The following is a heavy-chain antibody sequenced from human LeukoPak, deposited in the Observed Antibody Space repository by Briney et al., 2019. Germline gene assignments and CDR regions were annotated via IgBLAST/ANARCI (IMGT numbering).Heavy chain of an antibody. V-gene: IGHV3-23*01. CDR1: GFTFSSDA. CDR2: ISDSSDIT. D-gene: IGHD6-19*01. Sequence: PGGSLRLSCAASGFTFSSDAMSWVRQAPGKGLEWVSSISDSSDITYYADSVKGRFTISRDNSKNTLYLQMNSLRAEDTAIYYCAQDTQASGWYVWGQGTLVTVSS. CDR3: AQDTQASGWYV. J-gene: IGHJ4*02.